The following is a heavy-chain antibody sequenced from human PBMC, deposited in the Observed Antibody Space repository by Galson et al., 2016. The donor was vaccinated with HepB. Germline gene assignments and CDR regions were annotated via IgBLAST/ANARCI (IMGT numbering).Heavy chain of an antibody. Sequence: SLRLSCAASGFTFSTYSMNWVRQAPGRGLEWVSSISSTSSYRYYADSVKGRFTVSRDNAETSLYLQMNSLRAADTAVYYCGSVGGSQRSCSHDCRGQGTLVTVSP. J-gene: IGHJ4*02. CDR1: GFTFSTYS. V-gene: IGHV3-21*01. CDR2: ISSTSSYR. CDR3: GSVGGSQRSCSHDC. D-gene: IGHD3-16*01.